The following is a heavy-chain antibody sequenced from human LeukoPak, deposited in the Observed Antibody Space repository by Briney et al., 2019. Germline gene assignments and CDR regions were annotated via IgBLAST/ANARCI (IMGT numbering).Heavy chain of an antibody. CDR1: GGSFSGYY. CDR3: ARSPAATFDY. Sequence: SETLSLTCAVYGGSFSGYYWSWIRQPPGKGLEWIGEINHSGGTNYNPSLKSRVTISVDTSKNQFSLKLSSVTAADTAVYYCARSPAATFDYWGQGTLVTVSS. J-gene: IGHJ4*02. V-gene: IGHV4-34*01. D-gene: IGHD2-2*01. CDR2: INHSGGT.